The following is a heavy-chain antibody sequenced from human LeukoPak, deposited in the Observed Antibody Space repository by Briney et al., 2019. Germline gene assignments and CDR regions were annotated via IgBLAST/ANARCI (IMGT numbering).Heavy chain of an antibody. V-gene: IGHV4-39*07. J-gene: IGHJ3*02. CDR3: ASSGSYFTPDDAFDI. CDR2: IYYSGST. CDR1: DGSISSTSYY. Sequence: SETLSLTCTVSDGSISSTSYYWGWIRQPLGKGLEWIGSIYYSGSTYYNPSLKSRVTISVDTSKNQFSLKLSSVTAADTAVYYCASSGSYFTPDDAFDIWGQGTMVTVSS. D-gene: IGHD3-10*01.